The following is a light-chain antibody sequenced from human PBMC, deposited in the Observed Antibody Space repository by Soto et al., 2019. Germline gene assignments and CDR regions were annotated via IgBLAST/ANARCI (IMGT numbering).Light chain of an antibody. Sequence: DIQMTQSPSTLSAXVXXXXXTXXLASQSISNWLAWYQQKPGKAPKLLIYDASNLESGVPSRFSGSGSGTEFTLTISSLQPDDFATYYCQQVSGYPLSFGGGTKVDIK. J-gene: IGKJ4*01. V-gene: IGKV1-5*01. CDR1: QSISNW. CDR3: QQVSGYPLS. CDR2: DAS.